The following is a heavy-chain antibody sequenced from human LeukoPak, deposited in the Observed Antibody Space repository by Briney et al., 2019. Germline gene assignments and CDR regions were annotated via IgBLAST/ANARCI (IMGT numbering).Heavy chain of an antibody. CDR3: AREDGAYQLLNNWFDP. V-gene: IGHV1-8*01. CDR2: MNPNSGNT. D-gene: IGHD2-2*01. J-gene: IGHJ5*02. Sequence: GASVKVSCKASGYTFTSYDINWVRQATGQGLEWMGWMNPNSGNTGYAQKFQGRVTMTRNTSISTAYMELSSLRSEDTAVYYCAREDGAYQLLNNWFDPWGQGPLVTVSS. CDR1: GYTFTSYD.